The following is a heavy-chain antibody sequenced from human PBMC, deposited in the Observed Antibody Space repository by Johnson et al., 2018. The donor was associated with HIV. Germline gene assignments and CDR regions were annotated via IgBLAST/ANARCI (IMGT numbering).Heavy chain of an antibody. V-gene: IGHV3-33*01. J-gene: IGHJ3*02. CDR3: ARVSLAYSYGYDAFDI. D-gene: IGHD5-18*01. CDR1: GFTITTYG. Sequence: QVQLVESGGGVVQPGRSLRLSCVASGFTITTYGMHWVRQAPGKGLEWVAVIWYEGNNKYYADSVKGRFTISRDNSKNTLYLQMNNLRAEDTAMYYCARVSLAYSYGYDAFDIWGQGTRVTVSS. CDR2: IWYEGNNK.